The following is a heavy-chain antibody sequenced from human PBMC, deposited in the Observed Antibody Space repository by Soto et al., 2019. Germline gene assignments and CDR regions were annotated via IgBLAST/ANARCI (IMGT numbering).Heavy chain of an antibody. CDR2: MFYSGAT. CDR1: GGSISDISYC. Sequence: ASETLSITCTFSGGSISDISYCWGWIRQPPGKGLQWIGCMFYSGATYYNPSLKNRVTLSVDTSNNEFSLKLVSVTAPDTAVYYCARHKSGSDWLDPWGQGTLVTVSS. V-gene: IGHV4-39*01. CDR3: ARHKSGSDWLDP. D-gene: IGHD2-15*01. J-gene: IGHJ5*02.